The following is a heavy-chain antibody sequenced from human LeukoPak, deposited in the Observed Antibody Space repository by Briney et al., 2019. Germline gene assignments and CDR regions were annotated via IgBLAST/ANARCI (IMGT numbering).Heavy chain of an antibody. D-gene: IGHD1-26*01. CDR2: VYYSGTT. CDR3: AREGATGSTFLYHFDY. V-gene: IGHV4-61*01. CDR1: GGSISSSSYY. Sequence: SETLSLTCTVSGGSISSSSYYWGWLRQPPGKGLEWIGYVYYSGTTNYNPSLKSRVTISLDTSKKQFSLRLRSVTAADTAIYYCAREGATGSTFLYHFDYWGQGSLVTVSS. J-gene: IGHJ4*02.